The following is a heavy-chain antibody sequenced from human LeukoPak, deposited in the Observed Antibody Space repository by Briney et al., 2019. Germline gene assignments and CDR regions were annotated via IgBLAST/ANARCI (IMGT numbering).Heavy chain of an antibody. Sequence: PGGSLRLSCAASGFTFSSYAMSWVRQAPGKGLEWVSAISGSGSNTYYADSVKGRFTISRDNSKNTLYLQMNSLRAEDTAVYYCARGYIYGYHYWGQGTLVSVSS. CDR3: ARGYIYGYHY. D-gene: IGHD5-18*01. CDR1: GFTFSSYA. CDR2: ISGSGSNT. V-gene: IGHV3-23*01. J-gene: IGHJ4*02.